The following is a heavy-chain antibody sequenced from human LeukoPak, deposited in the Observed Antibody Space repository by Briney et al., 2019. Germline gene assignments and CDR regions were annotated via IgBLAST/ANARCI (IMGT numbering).Heavy chain of an antibody. J-gene: IGHJ6*03. D-gene: IGHD6-13*01. CDR3: ARDPPYSSSWYSYMDV. CDR2: IYTSGST. Sequence: TSETLSLTCTVSGGSISSGDYYWSWIRQPAGKGLEWIGRIYTSGSTNYNPSLRSRVTISVDTSKNQFSLKVNSVTAADTAVYYCARDPPYSSSWYSYMDVWGKGTTVTVSS. V-gene: IGHV4-61*02. CDR1: GGSISSGDYY.